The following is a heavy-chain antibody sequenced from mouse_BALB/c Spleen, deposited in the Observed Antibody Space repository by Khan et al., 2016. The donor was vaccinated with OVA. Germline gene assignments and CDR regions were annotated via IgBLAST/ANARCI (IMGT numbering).Heavy chain of an antibody. CDR2: ISTGDTYT. J-gene: IGHJ1*01. Sequence: EVKVVESGGGLVKSGGSLKLSCAASGFTFSTYAMSWVRQTPEKRLEWVATISTGDTYTYYPASVKGRFTISRDHAKNTLYLQMSSLRSEDTAMYYCARPPITTVVATSYWFFDVWGAGTTVTVST. V-gene: IGHV5-9-3*01. CDR3: ARPPITTVVATSYWFFDV. CDR1: GFTFSTYA. D-gene: IGHD1-1*01.